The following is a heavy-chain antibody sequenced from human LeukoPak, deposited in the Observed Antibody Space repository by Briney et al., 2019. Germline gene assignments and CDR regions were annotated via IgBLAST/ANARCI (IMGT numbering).Heavy chain of an antibody. V-gene: IGHV1-69*05. J-gene: IGHJ6*03. CDR2: FIPIFGKA. Sequence: GSSVKVSCNAPGGTFSSYAISWVRQAPGQGVEWMGGFIPIFGKANYAQKFQGRVTITTDESTSTAYMEVSSLRSEDTAVYYCARDVFGSRIRDSSSVVGHYYYMDVWGKGTTVTVSS. CDR1: GGTFSSYA. D-gene: IGHD6-13*01. CDR3: ARDVFGSRIRDSSSVVGHYYYMDV.